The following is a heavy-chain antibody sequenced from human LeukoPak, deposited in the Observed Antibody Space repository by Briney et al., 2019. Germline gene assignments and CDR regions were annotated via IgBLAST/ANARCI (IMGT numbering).Heavy chain of an antibody. Sequence: SETLSLTCTVSGYSISSGYYWGWIRQPPGKGLEWIGSIYHSGSTYYNPSLKSRVTISVDTSKNQFSLKLSSVTAADTAVYYCARYYDSSSTGFDYWGQGTLVTVSS. D-gene: IGHD3-22*01. J-gene: IGHJ4*02. CDR1: GYSISSGYY. V-gene: IGHV4-38-2*02. CDR3: ARYYDSSSTGFDY. CDR2: IYHSGST.